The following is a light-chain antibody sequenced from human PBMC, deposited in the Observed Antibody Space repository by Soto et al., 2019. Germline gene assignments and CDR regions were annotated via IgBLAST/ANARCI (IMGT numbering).Light chain of an antibody. CDR3: VAWDDRLNAVV. CDR1: SAKGVGNT. V-gene: IGLV1-44*01. Sequence: QSLITQLSSASLTPGQQDFISVSGRSAKGVGNTVNLYQQGPGTAPRLLIYSNNQRPSGVPDRFSGSKSDTSASLAISGLQSEDEAEMYCVAWDDRLNAVVFGRGTKVTVL. J-gene: IGLJ2*01. CDR2: SNN.